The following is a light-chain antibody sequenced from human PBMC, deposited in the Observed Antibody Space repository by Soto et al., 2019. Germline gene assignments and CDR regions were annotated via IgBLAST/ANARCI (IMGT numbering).Light chain of an antibody. CDR3: CSYAGSSTSGYVV. CDR2: EGS. J-gene: IGLJ2*01. CDR1: SSDVGSYNL. Sequence: QSALTQPASVSGSPGQSITISCTGTSSDVGSYNLVSWYQQHPGKAPKLMIYEGSKRPSGVSNRFSGSKSGNTASLTISGLQAEDEADYYCCSYAGSSTSGYVVFGGGTKVTVL. V-gene: IGLV2-23*01.